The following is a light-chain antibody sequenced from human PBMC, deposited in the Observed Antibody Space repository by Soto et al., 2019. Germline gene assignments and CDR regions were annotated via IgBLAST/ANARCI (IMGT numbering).Light chain of an antibody. CDR2: GAS. V-gene: IGKV3-20*01. CDR1: QSVSSSY. J-gene: IGKJ2*01. CDR3: QQYGSSPYT. Sequence: EIVLTQSPGTLSLSPGERATLSCRACQSVSSSYFAWYQQKPGQAPRRLIYGASSRATGIPDRFSGSGSGTDFTLTISRLEPEDFAVYYCQQYGSSPYTFCQGTKLEIK.